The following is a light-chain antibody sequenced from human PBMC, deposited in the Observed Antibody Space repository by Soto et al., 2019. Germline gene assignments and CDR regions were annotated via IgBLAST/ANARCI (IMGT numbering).Light chain of an antibody. Sequence: AIQLTQSPSSLSASEGHRVTITCLTSQGISSALAWYQQKPGKAPKLLIYAASTLQSGVPSRFSGSGSGTDFTLTISSLQPEDFATYYCQQLNSYPLTFGGGTKVDIK. J-gene: IGKJ4*01. CDR1: QGISSA. CDR3: QQLNSYPLT. CDR2: AAS. V-gene: IGKV1-13*02.